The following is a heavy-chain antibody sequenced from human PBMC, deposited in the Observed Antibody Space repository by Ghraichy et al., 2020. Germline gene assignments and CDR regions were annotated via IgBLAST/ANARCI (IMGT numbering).Heavy chain of an antibody. J-gene: IGHJ4*02. CDR3: AKDQVLIVVVTFLDY. V-gene: IGHV3-7*03. Sequence: GGSLRLSCAASGFTFSSSWMSWVRQAPGKGLEWVANIKQDGSETYYLDSVKGRFTVSRDNARNSLFLQMNSLSAKDTAVYYCAKDQVLIVVVTFLDYWGQETLVTVSS. D-gene: IGHD3-22*01. CDR2: IKQDGSET. CDR1: GFTFSSSW.